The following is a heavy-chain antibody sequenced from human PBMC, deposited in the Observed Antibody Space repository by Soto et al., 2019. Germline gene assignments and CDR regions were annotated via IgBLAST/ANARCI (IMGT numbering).Heavy chain of an antibody. CDR3: AREERKGIISWFDP. V-gene: IGHV4-59*12. CDR1: GGSISGYF. J-gene: IGHJ5*02. Sequence: SETLSLTCTIFGGSISGYFWTWIRQPPGKGLECIGYIYYTGITHLNPSLKSRLTMAVDTSKNEFSLKLTSVSAADTAVYFCAREERKGIISWFDPWGQGTPVTVSS. CDR2: IYYTGIT. D-gene: IGHD2-21*01.